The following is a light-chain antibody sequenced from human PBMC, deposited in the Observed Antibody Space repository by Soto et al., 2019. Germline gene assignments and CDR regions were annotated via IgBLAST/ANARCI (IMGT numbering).Light chain of an antibody. Sequence: QSALTQPASVSGSPGQSITSSCTGTSSDVGGYNYVSWYQQHPGKAPKLMIYDVTNRPSGVSDRFSGSKSGYTASLTISGLQAEDEADYYCSSYTTSSTYVFETGTKLTVL. J-gene: IGLJ1*01. CDR1: SSDVGGYNY. V-gene: IGLV2-14*03. CDR2: DVT. CDR3: SSYTTSSTYV.